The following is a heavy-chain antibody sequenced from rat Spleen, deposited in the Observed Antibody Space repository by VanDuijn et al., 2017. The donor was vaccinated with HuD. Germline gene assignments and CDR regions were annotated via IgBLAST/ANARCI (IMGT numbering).Heavy chain of an antibody. Sequence: QVQLKESGPGLVQPSQTLSLTCTVSGFSLTGNNIHWIRQPPGKGLEWVGRMRFDGDTYYNSTHKSRLSISRDTSKNQVFLKMNSLQTDDTAIYYCTREYWHFDFWGPGTMVTVSS. CDR1: GFSLTGNN. V-gene: IGHV2S30*01. CDR3: TREYWHFDF. J-gene: IGHJ1*01. CDR2: MRFDGDT.